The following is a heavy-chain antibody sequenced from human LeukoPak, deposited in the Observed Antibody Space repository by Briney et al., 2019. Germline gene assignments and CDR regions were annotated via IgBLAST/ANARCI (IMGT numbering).Heavy chain of an antibody. J-gene: IGHJ4*02. CDR1: GFPFDDYA. V-gene: IGHV3-9*01. CDR2: ISWNSGSI. D-gene: IGHD1-26*01. Sequence: GGSLRLSCAASGFPFDDYAMHWLGQAPGKALEWVSGISWNSGSIGYADSVKGRFTISRDNAKNSLYLQMNSRRAEDTALYYCAKDGGYSGGYAIFDYWGQGTLVTVSS. CDR3: AKDGGYSGGYAIFDY.